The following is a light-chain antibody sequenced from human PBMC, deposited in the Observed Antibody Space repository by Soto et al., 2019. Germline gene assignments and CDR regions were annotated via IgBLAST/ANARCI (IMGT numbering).Light chain of an antibody. Sequence: QSVLTQPASVSGSPGQSISISCTGTSSDVGGYNYVSWYQQHPGKAPKLMIYDVSDRPSGVSNRFSGSKSGNTASLTISGLQAEDEADYYRGSYTTSTAPGLFGTGTKVTVL. CDR3: GSYTTSTAPGL. J-gene: IGLJ1*01. CDR1: SSDVGGYNY. V-gene: IGLV2-14*01. CDR2: DVS.